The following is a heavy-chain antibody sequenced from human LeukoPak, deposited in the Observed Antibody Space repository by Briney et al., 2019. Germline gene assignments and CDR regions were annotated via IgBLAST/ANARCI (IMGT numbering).Heavy chain of an antibody. CDR2: IYPGDSDT. CDR1: GYSFTSYW. J-gene: IGHJ4*02. Sequence: GESLKISCKGSGYSFTSYWIGWVRQMPGKGLEWMGIIYPGDSDTRYSPSFQGQVTISADKSISTAYLQWSSLKASDTAMYYCARARYYYGSGTPHYFDYWGQGTLVTVSS. D-gene: IGHD3-10*01. CDR3: ARARYYYGSGTPHYFDY. V-gene: IGHV5-51*01.